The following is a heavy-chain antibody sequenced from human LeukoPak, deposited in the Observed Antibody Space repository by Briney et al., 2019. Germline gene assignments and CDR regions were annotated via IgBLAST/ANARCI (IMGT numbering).Heavy chain of an antibody. Sequence: PGGSLRLSCTASGFTFSYVYMTWIRQAPGKGLEWVSYISGSGTNIFYADSVKGRFTISRDNAKNSLYLQMNSLRAEDTAVYYCARKALVFGGTSIIADALDMWGQGTLVTVSS. CDR3: ARKALVFGGTSIIADALDM. D-gene: IGHD3-16*01. CDR2: ISGSGTNI. J-gene: IGHJ3*02. V-gene: IGHV3-11*04. CDR1: GFTFSYVY.